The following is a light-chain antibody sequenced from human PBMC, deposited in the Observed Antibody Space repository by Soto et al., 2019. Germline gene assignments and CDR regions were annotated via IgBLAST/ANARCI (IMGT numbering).Light chain of an antibody. CDR3: QAWDSSTVV. J-gene: IGLJ2*01. CDR1: KLGDKY. Sequence: SYELTQPPSVSVSPGQTASITCSGDKLGDKYACWYQQKPGQSPVLVIYQDGKRPSGISERFSGSNSGNTATLTISGTQAMDEADYYCQAWDSSTVVFGGGTKLTVL. CDR2: QDG. V-gene: IGLV3-1*01.